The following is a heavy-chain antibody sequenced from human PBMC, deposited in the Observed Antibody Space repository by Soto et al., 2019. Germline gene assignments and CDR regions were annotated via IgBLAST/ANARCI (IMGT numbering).Heavy chain of an antibody. CDR3: AREGMYCSGGSCYPMYYFDY. CDR1: VGSLCGYY. CDR2: INHRGST. Sequence: QVQLQQWGAGLLKPSETLSSPWPVYVGSLCGYYWRWTGHPPGRGRGGMVEINHRGSTNYNPSPKTRVTISVDPAKIQFSRKLSSVTDADTAVYYCAREGMYCSGGSCYPMYYFDYLGQGTMVTVSS. J-gene: IGHJ4*02. V-gene: IGHV4-34*01. D-gene: IGHD2-15*01.